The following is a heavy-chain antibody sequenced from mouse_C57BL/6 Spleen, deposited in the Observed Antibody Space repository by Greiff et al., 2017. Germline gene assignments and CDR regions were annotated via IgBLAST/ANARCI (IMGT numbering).Heavy chain of an antibody. CDR3: AREVYDYPRAMGD. CDR2: IDPNSGGT. J-gene: IGHJ4*01. Sequence: QVQLKQSGAELVKPGASVKLSCKASGYTFTSYWMHWVKQRPGRGLEWIGRIDPNSGGTKYNEKFKSKATLTVANPSSTAYMQLRSLTSEDSAVDYCAREVYDYPRAMGDWGQGTSVTVSS. D-gene: IGHD2-4*01. CDR1: GYTFTSYW. V-gene: IGHV1-72*01.